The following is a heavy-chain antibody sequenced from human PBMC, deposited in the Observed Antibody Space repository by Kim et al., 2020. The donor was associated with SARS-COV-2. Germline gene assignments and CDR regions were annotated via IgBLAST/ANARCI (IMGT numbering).Heavy chain of an antibody. CDR1: GFTFSSYA. V-gene: IGHV3-23*01. CDR2: ISGSGGST. Sequence: GGSLRLSCAASGFTFSSYAMSWVRQAPGKGLEWVSAISGSGGSTYYADSVKGRFTISRDNSKNTLYLQMNSLRAEDTAVYYCASTASLRITMVRGVVWSWFDPWGQGTLVTVSS. CDR3: ASTASLRITMVRGVVWSWFDP. D-gene: IGHD3-10*01. J-gene: IGHJ5*02.